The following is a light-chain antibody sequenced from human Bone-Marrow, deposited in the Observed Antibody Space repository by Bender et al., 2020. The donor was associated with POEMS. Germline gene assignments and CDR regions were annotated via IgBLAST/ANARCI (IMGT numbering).Light chain of an antibody. CDR2: KDS. J-gene: IGLJ3*02. CDR1: FLAKQH. CDR3: YYATDKNWV. Sequence: SYELTQPSSVSVSPGQTARITCSGDFLAKQHARWFQQKPGQAPVMVIFKDSERPSGIPERFSGSSSGTTVTLTIRGAQVDDEADYYCYYATDKNWVFGGGTKLTV. V-gene: IGLV3-27*01.